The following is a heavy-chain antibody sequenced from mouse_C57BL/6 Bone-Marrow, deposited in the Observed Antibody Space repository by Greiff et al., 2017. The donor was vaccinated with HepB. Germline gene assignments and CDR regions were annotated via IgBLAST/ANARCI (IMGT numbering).Heavy chain of an antibody. Sequence: VQLKESGAELVKPGASVKLSCTASGFNIKDYYMHWVKQRTEQGLEWIGRIDPEDGETKYAPNFQGKATITADTSSNTAYLQLSSLTSEDTAVYYCVGGNYGNFLFDYWGQGTTLTVSS. V-gene: IGHV14-2*01. CDR1: GFNIKDYY. CDR3: VGGNYGNFLFDY. J-gene: IGHJ2*01. CDR2: IDPEDGET. D-gene: IGHD2-1*01.